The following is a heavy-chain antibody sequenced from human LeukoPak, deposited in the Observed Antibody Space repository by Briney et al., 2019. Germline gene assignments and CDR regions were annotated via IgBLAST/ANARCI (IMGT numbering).Heavy chain of an antibody. J-gene: IGHJ4*02. CDR1: GGSFSGYY. CDR3: ARLHYEWELCFDY. D-gene: IGHD1-26*01. V-gene: IGHV4-34*01. CDR2: IYYSGST. Sequence: SETLSLTCAVYGGSFSGYYWSWIRQPPGRGLEWIGSIYYSGSTYYNPSLKSRVTISVDTSKNQFSLKLSSVTAADTAVYYCARLHYEWELCFDYWGQGTLVTVSS.